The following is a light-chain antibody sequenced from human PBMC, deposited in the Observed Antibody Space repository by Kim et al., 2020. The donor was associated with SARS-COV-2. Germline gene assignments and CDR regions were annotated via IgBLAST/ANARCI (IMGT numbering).Light chain of an antibody. CDR2: GAS. CDR1: QSVSSN. J-gene: IGKJ4*01. CDR3: QQYNRWPPLT. Sequence: VSPGESATLSCRASQSVSSNLAWYQQKPGQAPRLLIFGASTRATGIPARFSGSGSGTEFTLTITSLQSEDCALYYCQQYNRWPPLTFGGGTKLEI. V-gene: IGKV3-15*01.